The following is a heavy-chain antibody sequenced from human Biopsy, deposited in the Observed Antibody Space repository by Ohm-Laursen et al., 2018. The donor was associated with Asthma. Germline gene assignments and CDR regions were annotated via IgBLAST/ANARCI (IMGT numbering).Heavy chain of an antibody. V-gene: IGHV1-18*01. CDR1: GYTFNSAG. J-gene: IGHJ6*02. Sequence: ATVKISCKISGYTFNSAGITWVRQAPGQGLEWMGWISVYNGNTKVAQKLQDRVTMVTDTSTSTAYMELRSLRSDDTAVYFCARAVDYSHYYGIDVWGQGTTVTVS. CDR2: ISVYNGNT. CDR3: ARAVDYSHYYGIDV. D-gene: IGHD3-10*01.